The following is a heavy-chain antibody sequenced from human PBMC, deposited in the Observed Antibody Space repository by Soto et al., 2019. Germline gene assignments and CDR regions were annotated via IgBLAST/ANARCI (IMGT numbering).Heavy chain of an antibody. CDR3: ARDSPPADY. V-gene: IGHV1-18*01. J-gene: IGHJ4*02. CDR2: ISAYNGNT. CDR1: GYTFSTYG. Sequence: QVQLVQSGAEVKKPGASVKVSCKASGYTFSTYGLSWVRQAPGQGLGWMGWISAYNGNTNYAQKQQGRVIRTTYTSTSTAYMEVRSLRSDDTAVYYCARDSPPADYLGQGTLVTVSS.